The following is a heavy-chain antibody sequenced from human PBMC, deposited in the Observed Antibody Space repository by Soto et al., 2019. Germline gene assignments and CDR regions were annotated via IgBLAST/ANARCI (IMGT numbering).Heavy chain of an antibody. CDR1: GFTFDAYA. CDR2: ISWNSGSI. CDR3: AKGDYGDASFDY. J-gene: IGHJ4*02. D-gene: IGHD4-17*01. Sequence: EVQLVESGGGLVQPGRSLRLSCAASGFTFDAYAMHWVRQAPGKGLEWVSGISWNSGSIGYADSVKGRFTISRDNAKNSLYLQMNSLRAEDTALYYCAKGDYGDASFDYWGQGTLVTVSS. V-gene: IGHV3-9*01.